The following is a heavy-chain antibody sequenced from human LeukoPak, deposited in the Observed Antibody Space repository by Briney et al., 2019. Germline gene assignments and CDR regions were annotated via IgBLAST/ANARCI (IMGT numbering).Heavy chain of an antibody. CDR1: AFSFSAYS. D-gene: IGHD3-22*01. V-gene: IGHV3-48*02. CDR2: ISSSSRTT. Sequence: PGGSLRLSCAASAFSFSAYSMNWVRQAPGKGLEWVSYISSSSRTTYYADSVKGRFTISRDNAKNSLYLQMNSLRDEDTAVYYCARDKHDSSGYHTPTFFDHWGQGTLVTVSS. J-gene: IGHJ4*02. CDR3: ARDKHDSSGYHTPTFFDH.